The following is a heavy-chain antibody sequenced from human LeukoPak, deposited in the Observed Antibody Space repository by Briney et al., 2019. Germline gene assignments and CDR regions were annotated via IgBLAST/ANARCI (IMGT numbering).Heavy chain of an antibody. V-gene: IGHV4-31*03. CDR2: IYYSGST. J-gene: IGHJ5*02. Sequence: PSETLSLTCTVSGGSISSGGYYWRWIRQHPGKGLEWIGYIYYSGSTYYNPSLKSRVTISVDTSKNQFSLKLSSVTAADTAVYYCASSRYNWFDPWGQGTLVTVSS. CDR1: GGSISSGGYY. CDR3: ASSRYNWFDP.